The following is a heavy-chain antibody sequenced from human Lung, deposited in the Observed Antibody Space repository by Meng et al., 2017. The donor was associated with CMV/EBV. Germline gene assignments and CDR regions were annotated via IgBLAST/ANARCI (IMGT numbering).Heavy chain of an antibody. CDR2: IRYDGSNK. Sequence: GESLKISCAASGFTFSSYGMHWVRQAPGKGLEWVAFIRYDGSNKYYADSVKGRFTISRDNFKNTLYLQMNSLRAEDTAVYYCAKDRVVVVPAVDAFDIWGQGTMVTVSS. V-gene: IGHV3-30*02. CDR3: AKDRVVVVPAVDAFDI. CDR1: GFTFSSYG. D-gene: IGHD2-2*01. J-gene: IGHJ3*02.